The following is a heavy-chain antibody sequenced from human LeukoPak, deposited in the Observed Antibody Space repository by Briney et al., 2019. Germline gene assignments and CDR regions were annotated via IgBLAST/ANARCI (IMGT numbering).Heavy chain of an antibody. CDR1: GFTFSSYE. Sequence: PGGSLRLSCAASGFTFSSYEMNWVRQAPGKGLEWVSYISSSGSTIYYADSVKGRFAISRDNAKNSLYLQMNSLRAEDTAVYYCARTYVGFGEFPKRYYYYMDVWGKGTTVTISS. CDR2: ISSSGSTI. J-gene: IGHJ6*03. V-gene: IGHV3-48*03. D-gene: IGHD3-10*01. CDR3: ARTYVGFGEFPKRYYYYMDV.